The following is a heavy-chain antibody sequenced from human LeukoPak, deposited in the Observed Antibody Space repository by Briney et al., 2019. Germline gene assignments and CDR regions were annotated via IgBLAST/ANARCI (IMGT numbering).Heavy chain of an antibody. CDR3: TTRVSEYYYDSSGFPDIDY. D-gene: IGHD3-22*01. CDR2: IKSKTDGGTT. Sequence: PGGSLRLSCAASGFTFSSYAMSWVRQAPGKGLEWVGRIKSKTDGGTTDYAAPVEGRFTISRDDSKNTLYLQMNSLKTEDTAVYYCTTRVSEYYYDSSGFPDIDYWGQGTLVTVSS. V-gene: IGHV3-15*01. J-gene: IGHJ4*02. CDR1: GFTFSSYA.